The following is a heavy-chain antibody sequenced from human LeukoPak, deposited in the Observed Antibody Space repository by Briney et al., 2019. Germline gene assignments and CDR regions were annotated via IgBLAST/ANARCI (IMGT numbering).Heavy chain of an antibody. D-gene: IGHD1-26*01. V-gene: IGHV4-4*02. CDR3: SRESGPFCPFGY. CDR2: ISLAGQT. CDR1: GGSISGTNW. J-gene: IGHJ4*02. Sequence: SETLSLTCTVSGGSISGTNWWSWVRQPPRQGLEWIGEISLAGQTTFNPSLNGRVTMSLDKSSNKLYLHLTSVTAAETATYFCSRESGPFCPFGYWGQGTLVIVSS.